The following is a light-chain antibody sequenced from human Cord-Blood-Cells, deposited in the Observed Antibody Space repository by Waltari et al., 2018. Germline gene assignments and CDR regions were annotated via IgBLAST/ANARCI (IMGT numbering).Light chain of an antibody. Sequence: QSALTQPRSVSGSPGQSVTISCTGTSSDVGGYNYVSWYQQHPGKAPKLMIYDVSTRPSGVPDRFSGSKSGNTASLTISGLQAEDEADYYCCSYAGSYTFAVFGGGTKLTVL. V-gene: IGLV2-11*01. CDR3: CSYAGSYTFAV. J-gene: IGLJ2*01. CDR2: DVS. CDR1: SSDVGGYNY.